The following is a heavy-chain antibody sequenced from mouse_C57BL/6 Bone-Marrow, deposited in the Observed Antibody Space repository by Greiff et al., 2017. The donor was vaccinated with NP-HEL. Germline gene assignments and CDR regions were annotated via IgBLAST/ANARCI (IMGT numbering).Heavy chain of an antibody. CDR2: ISSGSSTI. CDR3: ARELTTVVARGFDY. V-gene: IGHV5-17*01. Sequence: EVKLVESGGGLVKPGGSLKLSCAASGFTFSDYGMHWVRQAPEKGLEWVAYISSGSSTIYYADTVKGRFTISRDNAKNTLFLQMTSLRSEDTAMYYCARELTTVVARGFDYWGQGTTLTVSS. CDR1: GFTFSDYG. D-gene: IGHD1-1*01. J-gene: IGHJ2*01.